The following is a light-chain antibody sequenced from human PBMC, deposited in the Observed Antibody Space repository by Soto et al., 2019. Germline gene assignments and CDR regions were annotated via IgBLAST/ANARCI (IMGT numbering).Light chain of an antibody. V-gene: IGKV3D-20*02. Sequence: EIVLTQSPGTLSLSPGERATLSCRASQSVSSSYLAWYQQKPGQAPRLLIYDASNRATGIPARFSGSGSGTDFTLTISSLEPEDFAVYYCQQRSNWPITFGQGTRL. CDR2: DAS. CDR3: QQRSNWPIT. J-gene: IGKJ5*01. CDR1: QSVSSSY.